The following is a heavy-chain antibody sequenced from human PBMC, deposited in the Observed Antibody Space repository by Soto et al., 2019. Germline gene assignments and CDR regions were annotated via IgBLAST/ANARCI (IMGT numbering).Heavy chain of an antibody. D-gene: IGHD3-22*01. CDR2: ISYDRSNK. CDR1: GFTFSSYG. CDR3: ARGATDAKYYYDSSLKVRRFDP. Sequence: PGGSLRLSCAASGFTFSSYGMHWVRQAPGKGLEWVAVISYDRSNKFYADSVKGRFTISRDNSKNTLYLQMSSLRSEDTAVYYCARGATDAKYYYDSSLKVRRFDPWGQGTLVTVSS. J-gene: IGHJ5*02. V-gene: IGHV3-30*03.